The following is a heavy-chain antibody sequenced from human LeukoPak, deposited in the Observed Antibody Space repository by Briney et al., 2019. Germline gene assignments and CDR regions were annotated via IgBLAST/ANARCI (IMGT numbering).Heavy chain of an antibody. CDR2: THTSGST. Sequence: PSETLSLTSTVSGGSIGKYYWSWIRQPAGKGLEWIGRTHTSGSTNYNPSLKSRVTMSVDTSKNQFPLKLTSVTAADTDLYYCGGRRWEIRRDSPYYFDYWGQGTLVTVFS. V-gene: IGHV4-4*07. CDR1: GGSIGKYY. CDR3: GGRRWEIRRDSPYYFDY. J-gene: IGHJ4*02. D-gene: IGHD1-26*01.